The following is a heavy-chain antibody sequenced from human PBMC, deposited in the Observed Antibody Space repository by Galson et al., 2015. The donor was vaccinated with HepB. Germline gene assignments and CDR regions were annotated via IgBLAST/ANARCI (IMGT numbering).Heavy chain of an antibody. V-gene: IGHV4-61*02. CDR2: IYTTGST. D-gene: IGHD1-14*01. CDR3: ARVGPGDYYYYYMDV. CDR1: GGSISSGTYH. Sequence: TLSLTCTVSGGSISSGTYHWSWIRQPAGQGLEYIGRIYTTGSTNYNPSLKSRVTMSVDTSKNQFSLKLNSVTAADTAVYYCARVGPGDYYYYYMDVWGKGTTVTVSS. J-gene: IGHJ6*03.